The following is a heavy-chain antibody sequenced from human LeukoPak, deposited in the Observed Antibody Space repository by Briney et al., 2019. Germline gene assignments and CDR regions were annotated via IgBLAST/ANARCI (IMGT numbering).Heavy chain of an antibody. CDR1: GFTFSSYA. CDR2: ISSSGGST. CDR3: AKGGSSTWYSPYDY. D-gene: IGHD6-13*01. Sequence: GGSLRLSCAASGFTFSSYAMSWVRQAPGKGLEWVSAISSSGGSTSYVDSVKGRFTISSDNSKNALFLQMSSLRPEDTAVYYCAKGGSSTWYSPYDYWGQGTLVTVSS. J-gene: IGHJ4*02. V-gene: IGHV3-23*01.